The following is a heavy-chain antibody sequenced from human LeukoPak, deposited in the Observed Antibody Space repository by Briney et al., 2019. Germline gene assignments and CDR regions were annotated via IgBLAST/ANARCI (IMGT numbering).Heavy chain of an antibody. Sequence: ASVKVSCKASGYTFTGYYMHWVRQAPGQGLEWMGRINPNSGGTNYAQKFQGRVTMTRDTSISTAYMELSRLRSDDTAVYYCAKVLRSHPTSFDYWGQGTLVTVSS. CDR3: AKVLRSHPTSFDY. D-gene: IGHD3-10*01. CDR2: INPNSGGT. V-gene: IGHV1-2*06. J-gene: IGHJ4*02. CDR1: GYTFTGYY.